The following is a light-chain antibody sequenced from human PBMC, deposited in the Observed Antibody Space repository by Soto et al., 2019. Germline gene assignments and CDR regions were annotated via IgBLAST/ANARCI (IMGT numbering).Light chain of an antibody. CDR1: SSDVGGYNS. J-gene: IGLJ3*02. CDR2: DVS. Sequence: QSALTQPASVSGSPGQSITISCTGTSSDVGGYNSVSWYQQHPGRAPKLMIYDVSNRPSGVSNRFSGSKSGNTASLTISGLQAEDEADYYCSSYTSTRFPVVFGGGTKVTVL. CDR3: SSYTSTRFPVV. V-gene: IGLV2-14*03.